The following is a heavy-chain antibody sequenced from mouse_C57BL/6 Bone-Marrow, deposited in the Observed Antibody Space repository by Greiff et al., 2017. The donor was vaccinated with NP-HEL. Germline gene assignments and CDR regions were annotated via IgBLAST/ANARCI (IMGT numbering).Heavy chain of an antibody. CDR1: GYEFSNYW. V-gene: IGHV1-80*01. Sequence: VNVVESGAELVKPGASVKISCKASGYEFSNYWMNWVKQRPGKGLEWIGQIYPGDGDTNYSGKFKDKATLTADKSSSTAYMQLSRLTSEDSAVYFCARGAYWGQGTLVTVSA. CDR3: ARGAY. J-gene: IGHJ3*01. CDR2: IYPGDGDT.